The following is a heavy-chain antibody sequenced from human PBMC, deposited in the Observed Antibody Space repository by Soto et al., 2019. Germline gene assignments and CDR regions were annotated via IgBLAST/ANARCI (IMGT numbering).Heavy chain of an antibody. CDR1: GSSISPFY. D-gene: IGHD4-17*01. V-gene: IGHV4-59*01. CDR2: IYYSGST. CDR3: SRVGGYYGDYPNFDY. Sequence: SETLSLTCIVSGSSISPFYWSWIRQPPGKGLEWIGNIYYSGSTNYNPSLKSRVTISVDTSKRQFSLNLYSKTAADTAVYYCSRVGGYYGDYPNFDYWGQGTRVTVSS. J-gene: IGHJ4*02.